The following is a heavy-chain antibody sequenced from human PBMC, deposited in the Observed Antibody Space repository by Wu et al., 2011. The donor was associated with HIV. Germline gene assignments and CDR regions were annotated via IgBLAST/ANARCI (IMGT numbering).Heavy chain of an antibody. V-gene: IGHV1-69*14. J-gene: IGHJ1*01. Sequence: QVQLVQSGAEVKKPGSSVKVSCKASGGTFTSHAISWLRLTPGQGLEWMGGDIPVSDTSKKYAQKFWGRLTITADKSTTTAYMELSSLRSEDTAVYYCATDPTILGEGWGQGTRVTVSS. CDR1: GGTFTSHA. CDR2: DIPVSDTS. D-gene: IGHD5-24*01. CDR3: ATDPTILGEG.